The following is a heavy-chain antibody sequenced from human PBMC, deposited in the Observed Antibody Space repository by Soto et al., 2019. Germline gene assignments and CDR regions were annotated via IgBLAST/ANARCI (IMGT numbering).Heavy chain of an antibody. V-gene: IGHV4-59*01. CDR3: ARERRDGYKHYFDY. D-gene: IGHD5-12*01. Sequence: QVQLQESGPGLVKPSETLSLMCTVSGGSISSYYWSWIRQPPGKGLEWIGYIYYSGSTNYNPSLKGPVTISVDTSKNQFSLKLSSVTAADTAVYYCARERRDGYKHYFDYWGQGTLVTVSS. CDR2: IYYSGST. CDR1: GGSISSYY. J-gene: IGHJ4*02.